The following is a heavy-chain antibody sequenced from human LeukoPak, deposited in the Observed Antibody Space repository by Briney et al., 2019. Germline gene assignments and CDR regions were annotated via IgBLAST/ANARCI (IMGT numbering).Heavy chain of an antibody. D-gene: IGHD5-18*01. CDR3: AKDQVVSEPWSHGLAIVDY. CDR2: ISSGSSTI. V-gene: IGHV3-48*04. Sequence: TGGSLRLSCAASGFTFSGYSMNWVRQAPGKGLEWVSYISSGSSTINYADSVKGRFTISRDNAKNSLSLQMNSLRAEDTAVYYCAKDQVVSEPWSHGLAIVDYWGQGTLVTVSS. CDR1: GFTFSGYS. J-gene: IGHJ4*02.